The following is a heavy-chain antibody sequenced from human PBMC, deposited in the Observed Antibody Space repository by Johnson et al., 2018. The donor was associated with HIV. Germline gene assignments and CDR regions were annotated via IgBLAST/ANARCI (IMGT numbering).Heavy chain of an antibody. Sequence: QVQLVESGGGVVQPGRSLRLSCVASGFTFSTYAMHWVRQAPGKGLEWVTIISYDGSNKYYADSVKGRFTISRDNSKNTLYLQMGSLRPEDMAVYYCARDRYSISSLDAFDVWGQGTMVTVSS. CDR1: GFTFSTYA. CDR2: ISYDGSNK. V-gene: IGHV3-30*14. CDR3: ARDRYSISSLDAFDV. J-gene: IGHJ3*01. D-gene: IGHD6-6*01.